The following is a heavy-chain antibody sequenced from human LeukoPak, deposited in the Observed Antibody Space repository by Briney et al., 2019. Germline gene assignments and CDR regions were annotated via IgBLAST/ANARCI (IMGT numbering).Heavy chain of an antibody. CDR1: GGSISSGDYY. CDR3: ARVGYYYGSGSYPPAFDY. D-gene: IGHD3-10*01. CDR2: IYYSGST. Sequence: SETLSLTCTVSGGSISSGDYYWSWIRQPPGKGLEWIGYIYYSGSTYYNPSLKSRVTISVDTSKNQFSLKLSSVTAADTAVYYCARVGYYYGSGSYPPAFDYWGQGTLVTVSS. V-gene: IGHV4-30-4*01. J-gene: IGHJ4*02.